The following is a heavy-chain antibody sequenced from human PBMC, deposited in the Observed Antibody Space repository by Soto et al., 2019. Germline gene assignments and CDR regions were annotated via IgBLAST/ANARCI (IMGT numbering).Heavy chain of an antibody. CDR2: IYPGDSDT. J-gene: IGHJ4*01. CDR3: ARRTWPARSRGYWGFD. V-gene: IGHV5-51*01. CDR1: GCSVSNDW. Sequence: EALKSSGEPSGCSVSNDWIGWVRQMPGKGLEWMGIIYPGDSDTRYRPSFQGQVTISADKSIRTAYLQWSSLKASDTAMYYCARRTWPARSRGYWGFD. D-gene: IGHD3-22*01.